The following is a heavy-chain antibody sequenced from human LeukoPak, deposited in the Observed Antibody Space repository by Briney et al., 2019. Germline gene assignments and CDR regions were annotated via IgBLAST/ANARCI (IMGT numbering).Heavy chain of an antibody. Sequence: SVKVSCKASGGTFSSYAISWVRQAPGQGLKWMGGIIPIFGTANYAQKFQGRVTITADKSTSTAYMELSSLRSEDTAVYYCARENYYGSGSYYTWGQGTLVTVSS. CDR2: IIPIFGTA. CDR1: GGTFSSYA. J-gene: IGHJ5*02. V-gene: IGHV1-69*06. D-gene: IGHD3-10*01. CDR3: ARENYYGSGSYYT.